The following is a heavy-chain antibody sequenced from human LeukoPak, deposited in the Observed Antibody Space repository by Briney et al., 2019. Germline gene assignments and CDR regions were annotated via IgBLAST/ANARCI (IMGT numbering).Heavy chain of an antibody. Sequence: ASVKVSCKASGYIFNNYGINWVRQAPGQGLEWMGWISAYNGNTNFAQKVQGRVTMTTDTFTSTASMELRSLRSDDTAVYYCARAWDDNSGSPFDYWGQGTLVTVSS. J-gene: IGHJ4*02. CDR2: ISAYNGNT. D-gene: IGHD3-22*01. V-gene: IGHV1-18*01. CDR1: GYIFNNYG. CDR3: ARAWDDNSGSPFDY.